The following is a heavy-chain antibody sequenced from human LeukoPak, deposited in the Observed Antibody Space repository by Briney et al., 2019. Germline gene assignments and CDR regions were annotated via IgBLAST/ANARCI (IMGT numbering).Heavy chain of an antibody. D-gene: IGHD2-2*01. CDR3: ARDGCSSTSCYVFDY. J-gene: IGHJ4*02. Sequence: SETLSLTCTVSGGSISSYYWSWIRQPAGKGLEWIGRIYTSGSTNYNPSLKSRVTMSVGTSKNQFSLKLSSVTAADTAVYYCARDGCSSTSCYVFDYWGQGTLVTVSS. CDR2: IYTSGST. V-gene: IGHV4-4*07. CDR1: GGSISSYY.